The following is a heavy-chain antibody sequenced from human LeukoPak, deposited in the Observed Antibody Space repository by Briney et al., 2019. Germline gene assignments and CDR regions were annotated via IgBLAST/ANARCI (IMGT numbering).Heavy chain of an antibody. CDR1: GYTLTELS. V-gene: IGHV1-24*01. CDR3: ARSPSFDWLLYFDY. Sequence: ASVKVSCKVSGYTLTELSMHWMRQAPGKGLEWMGGFDPEDGETIYAQKFQGRVTMTEDTSTDTAYMELSSLRSEDTAVYYCARSPSFDWLLYFDYWGQGTLVTVSS. D-gene: IGHD3-9*01. J-gene: IGHJ4*02. CDR2: FDPEDGET.